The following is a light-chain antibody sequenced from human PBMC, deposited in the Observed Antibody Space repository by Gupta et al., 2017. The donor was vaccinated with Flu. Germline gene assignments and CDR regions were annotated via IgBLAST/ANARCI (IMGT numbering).Light chain of an antibody. CDR1: SGDVGNYDY. CDR3: CSYAGTGTFV. CDR2: GVT. Sequence: SVTISCTGTSGDVGNYDYVSWYQQHPAKAPKLMIYGVTERTSGVPERFSGSKAGNTASLTISGRQAEDEAFYYCCSYAGTGTFVFGGGTRLTVL. V-gene: IGLV2-11*03. J-gene: IGLJ2*01.